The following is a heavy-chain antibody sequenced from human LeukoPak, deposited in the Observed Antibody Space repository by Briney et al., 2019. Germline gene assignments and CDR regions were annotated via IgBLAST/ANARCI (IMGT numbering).Heavy chain of an antibody. CDR2: VNGRGVST. J-gene: IGHJ4*02. V-gene: IGHV3-23*01. Sequence: GGSMTLSCAASGFTFSTYAMSWVRQAPGKGLEWVSCVNGRGVSTYYADSVKGRFTISKDNSKNTLYLQMSNLRADDTAIYYCAREAYYDCSGSLDYWGQGTLVTVSS. CDR3: AREAYYDCSGSLDY. CDR1: GFTFSTYA. D-gene: IGHD3-22*01.